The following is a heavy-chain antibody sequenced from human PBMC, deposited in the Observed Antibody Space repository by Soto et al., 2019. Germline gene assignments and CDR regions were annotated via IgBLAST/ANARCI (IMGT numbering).Heavy chain of an antibody. D-gene: IGHD2-15*01. CDR2: IYYSGST. V-gene: IGHV4-30-4*08. CDR3: AREGKVDLQGYFDP. J-gene: IGHJ4*02. Sequence: SETLSLTCTVSGAPVSSSAYTGGWIRQPPGKGLEWIGYIYYSGSTYYNPSLKSRVTISVDTSKNQFSLKLSSVTAADTAVYFCAREGKVDLQGYFDPWGQGTLVTVSS. CDR1: GAPVSSSAYT.